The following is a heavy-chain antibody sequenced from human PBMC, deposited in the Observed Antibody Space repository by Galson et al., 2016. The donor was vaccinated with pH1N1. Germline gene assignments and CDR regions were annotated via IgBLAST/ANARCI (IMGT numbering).Heavy chain of an antibody. CDR1: GFTFSSYS. Sequence: SLRLSCAASGFTFSSYSMNWVRQAPGKGLEWVSFISSGSSYIYHADSVKGRFTISRDNAKNSLYLQMNSLRAEDTAVYYCAREMRFGELGVWFDPWGQGTLVTVSS. D-gene: IGHD3-10*01. V-gene: IGHV3-21*01. CDR2: ISSGSSYI. J-gene: IGHJ5*02. CDR3: AREMRFGELGVWFDP.